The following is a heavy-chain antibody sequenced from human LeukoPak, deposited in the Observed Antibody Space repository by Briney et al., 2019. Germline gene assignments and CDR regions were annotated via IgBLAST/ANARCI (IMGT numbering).Heavy chain of an antibody. CDR2: ISSGGNTV. V-gene: IGHV3-48*03. D-gene: IGHD6-19*01. CDR1: GVXFSSYE. Sequence: PGGSLRLSCAASGVXFSSYEINWVRQAPGKGLEWVSYISSGGNTVHYADSVKGRFTISRDNTKNSLYLQMNSLRAEDTAVYYCARVPGSSGWNYYFDYWGQGTQVTVSS. CDR3: ARVPGSSGWNYYFDY. J-gene: IGHJ4*02.